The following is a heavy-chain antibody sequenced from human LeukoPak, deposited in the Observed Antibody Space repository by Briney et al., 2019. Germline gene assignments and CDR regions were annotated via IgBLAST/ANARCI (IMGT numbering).Heavy chain of an antibody. CDR1: GFTLDDYG. CDR2: INWNGGST. CDR3: ARVVREGSYYDFWSGLDY. V-gene: IGHV3-20*04. Sequence: PGGSLRLSCAASGFTLDDYGMSWVRQAPGKGLEWVSGINWNGGSTGYADSVKGRFTISRDNAKNSLYLQMNSLRAEDTALYYCARVVREGSYYDFWSGLDYWGQGALVTVSS. D-gene: IGHD3-3*01. J-gene: IGHJ4*02.